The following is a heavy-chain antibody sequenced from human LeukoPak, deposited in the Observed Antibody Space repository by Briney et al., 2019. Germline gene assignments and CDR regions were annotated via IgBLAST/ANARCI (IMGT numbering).Heavy chain of an antibody. CDR3: ARDPYGSGDGYFDY. V-gene: IGHV3-33*01. D-gene: IGHD3-10*01. CDR1: GFTFSDHG. CDR2: IWYKGSKK. Sequence: GGSLRLSCAASGFTFSDHGMHWVRQAQGKGLEWVAIIWYKGSKKYYAESVKGRFTISRDNSKNTLYLQMSSLRAEDTAVYYCARDPYGSGDGYFDYWGQGTLVTVSS. J-gene: IGHJ4*02.